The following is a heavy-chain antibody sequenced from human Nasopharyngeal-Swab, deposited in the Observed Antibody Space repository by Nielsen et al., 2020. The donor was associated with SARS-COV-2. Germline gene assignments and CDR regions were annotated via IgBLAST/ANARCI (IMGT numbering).Heavy chain of an antibody. V-gene: IGHV3-9*01. CDR1: GFTFDDYA. D-gene: IGHD6-13*01. CDR3: AKEYSSSWYRTWFDP. J-gene: IGHJ5*02. CDR2: VSWNSGSI. Sequence: SLKISCAASGFTFDDYAMHWVRQVPGKGLEWVSGVSWNSGSIGYADSVKGRFTISRDNAKNSLYLQMNSLRAEDTAVYYCAKEYSSSWYRTWFDPWGQGTLVTVSS.